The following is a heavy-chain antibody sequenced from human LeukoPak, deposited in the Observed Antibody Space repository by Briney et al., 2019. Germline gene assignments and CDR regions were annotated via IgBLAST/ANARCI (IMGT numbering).Heavy chain of an antibody. CDR1: GFTFSDHA. Sequence: GGSLRLSCTASGFTFSDHAMHWVRQAPGKGLEWVTVISYHARDQFYADSVKGRFTVSRDNSRNILYLQMNSLRVEDSAVYYCAAQPCINGICYLDYWGQGALVTVSS. J-gene: IGHJ4*02. D-gene: IGHD2-8*01. V-gene: IGHV3-30*04. CDR3: AAQPCINGICYLDY. CDR2: ISYHARDQ.